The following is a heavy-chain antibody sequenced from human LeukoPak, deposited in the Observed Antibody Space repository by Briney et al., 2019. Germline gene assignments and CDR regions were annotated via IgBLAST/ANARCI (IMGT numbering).Heavy chain of an antibody. V-gene: IGHV4-38-2*02. J-gene: IGHJ4*02. Sequence: SETLSLTCTVSGYSISSGYYWGWIRQPPGKGLEWIGSIYHSGSTYYNPSLKSRVTISVDTSKNQFSLKLSSVTAADTAVYYCARDSLQGSDLWDYWGQGTLVTVSS. CDR1: GYSISSGYY. CDR2: IYHSGST. D-gene: IGHD3-10*01. CDR3: ARDSLQGSDLWDY.